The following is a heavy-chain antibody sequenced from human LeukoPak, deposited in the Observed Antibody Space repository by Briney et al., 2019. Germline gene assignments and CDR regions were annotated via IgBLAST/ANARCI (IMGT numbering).Heavy chain of an antibody. CDR3: AREGSGSLYYYYGMDV. CDR2: INPSGGST. CDR1: GYTFTSYY. D-gene: IGHD1-26*01. Sequence: ASVKVSCKASGYTFTSYYMHWVRQAPGQGLEWMGIINPSGGSTSYAQKFQGRVTMTRDTSTSTAYMELSSLRSEDTAVYYCAREGSGSLYYYYGMDVWGQGTTVTVSS. J-gene: IGHJ6*02. V-gene: IGHV1-46*01.